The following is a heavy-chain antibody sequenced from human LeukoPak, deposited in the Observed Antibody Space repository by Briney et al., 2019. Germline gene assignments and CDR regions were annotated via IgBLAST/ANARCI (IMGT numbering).Heavy chain of an antibody. J-gene: IGHJ4*02. CDR2: ISSSSSYI. Sequence: GGSLSLSRAASGFTFSSCSMNWVRQAPAKGLEWVSSISSSSSYIYYADSVKGRFTISRDNAKNSLYLQMNSLRAEDTAVYYCARDREAVAGTSDYWGQGTLVTVSS. CDR1: GFTFSSCS. CDR3: ARDREAVAGTSDY. V-gene: IGHV3-21*01. D-gene: IGHD6-19*01.